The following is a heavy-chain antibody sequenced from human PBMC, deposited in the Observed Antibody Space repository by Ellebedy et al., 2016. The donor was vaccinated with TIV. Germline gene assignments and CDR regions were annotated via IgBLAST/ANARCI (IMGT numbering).Heavy chain of an antibody. CDR2: IYYSGST. D-gene: IGHD4-11*01. J-gene: IGHJ4*02. V-gene: IGHV4-31*03. CDR1: GGSISSGGYF. Sequence: SETLSLTCTVSGGSISSGGYFWSWIRQHPGKGLEWIGYIYYSGSTSYNPSLKGRVTISVDTSKKQFSLKLSSVTAADTAVYYCARSPGRNDYTIFNWGQGTLVTVSS. CDR3: ARSPGRNDYTIFN.